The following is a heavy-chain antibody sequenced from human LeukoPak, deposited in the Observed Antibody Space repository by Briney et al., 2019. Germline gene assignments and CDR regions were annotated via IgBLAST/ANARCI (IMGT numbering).Heavy chain of an antibody. J-gene: IGHJ4*02. D-gene: IGHD2-21*02. Sequence: PSETLSLTCTVSGGSISSSSYYWGWIRQPPGKGLEWIGSIYYSGSTYYNPSLKSRVTISVDTSKNQFSLKLGSVTAADTAVYYCARLTLLAYCGGDCYRWGQGTLVTVSS. V-gene: IGHV4-39*01. CDR1: GGSISSSSYY. CDR3: ARLTLLAYCGGDCYR. CDR2: IYYSGST.